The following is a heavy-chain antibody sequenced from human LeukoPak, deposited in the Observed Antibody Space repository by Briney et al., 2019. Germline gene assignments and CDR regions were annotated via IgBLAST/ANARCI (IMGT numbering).Heavy chain of an antibody. D-gene: IGHD2-21*01. CDR2: ISDSGNT. CDR3: AKAPVTTCRGAYCYPFDY. V-gene: IGHV3-23*01. Sequence: GGSLRLSCAASGFTFTSYAMTWVRQAPGKGLECVSAISDSGNTYHADSVKGRFTISRDSSKNTLFLQMNRLRPEDAAVYYCAKAPVTTCRGAYCYPFDYWGQGTLVTVSS. CDR1: GFTFTSYA. J-gene: IGHJ4*02.